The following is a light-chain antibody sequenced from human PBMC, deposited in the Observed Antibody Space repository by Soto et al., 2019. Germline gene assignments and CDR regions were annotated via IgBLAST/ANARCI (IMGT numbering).Light chain of an antibody. CDR3: QQYGSSPQT. Sequence: EVVLTQSPVTLSLSPGERATLSCRASQSFRGLLAWYQQKPGQAPRLLIYGASSRATGIPDRFSGSGSGTDFTLTISRLEPEDFAVYYCQQYGSSPQTFGQGTKV. V-gene: IGKV3-20*01. CDR2: GAS. J-gene: IGKJ1*01. CDR1: QSFRGL.